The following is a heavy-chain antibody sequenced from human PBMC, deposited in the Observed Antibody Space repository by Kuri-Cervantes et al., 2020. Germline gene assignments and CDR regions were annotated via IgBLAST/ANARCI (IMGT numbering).Heavy chain of an antibody. V-gene: IGHV1-18*01. D-gene: IGHD7-27*01. CDR2: ISAYNSNT. CDR3: TRTVRNWGFDDY. CDR1: GYSFITSD. Sequence: ASVKVSCKASGYSFITSDINWVRQAAGQGLEWMGWISAYNSNTNYAQKLQGRVTMTTDTSTSTAYMELRSLRSDDTAVYYCTRTVRNWGFDDYWGQGTPVTVSS. J-gene: IGHJ4*02.